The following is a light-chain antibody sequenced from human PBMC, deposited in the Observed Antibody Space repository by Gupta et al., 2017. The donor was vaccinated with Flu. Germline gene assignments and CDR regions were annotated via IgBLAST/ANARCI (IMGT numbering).Light chain of an antibody. V-gene: IGLV1-40*01. CDR2: DNN. CDR3: QSYDSGLSAWV. J-gene: IGLJ3*02. CDR1: SSSIGAGNG. Sequence: QSVLTQPPSGSGGPGQSVTLSCTGSSSSIGAGNGVHWYQQAPGTAPKLLISDNNHRPSGVPDRFSGSRSGTSASLAITGLQAEDEADYYCQSYDSGLSAWVFGGGTKLTVL.